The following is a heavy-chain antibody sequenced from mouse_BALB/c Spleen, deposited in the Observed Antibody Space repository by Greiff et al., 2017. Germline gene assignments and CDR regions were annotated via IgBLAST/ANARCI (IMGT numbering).Heavy chain of an antibody. J-gene: IGHJ1*01. V-gene: IGHV2-9*02. D-gene: IGHD1-1*01. Sequence: VQLQQSGPGLVAPSQSLSITCTVSGFSLTSYGVHWVRQPPGKGLEWLGVIWAGGSTNYNSALMSRLSISKDNSKSQVFLKMNSLQTDDTAMYYCARERSYYYGSRDWYFDVWGAGTTVTVSS. CDR2: IWAGGST. CDR1: GFSLTSYG. CDR3: ARERSYYYGSRDWYFDV.